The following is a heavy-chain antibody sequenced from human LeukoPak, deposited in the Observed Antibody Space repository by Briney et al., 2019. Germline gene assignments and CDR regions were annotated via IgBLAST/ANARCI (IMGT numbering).Heavy chain of an antibody. CDR3: ARGSSGIAVRGLAWAWFDP. CDR2: IKSDGSEK. CDR1: GFTFSNAW. J-gene: IGHJ5*02. D-gene: IGHD3-10*01. Sequence: PGGSLRLSCAASGFTFSNAWMTWVRQAPGKGLEWVANIKSDGSEKYCVDSVKGRFTISRDNAKNSLYLDMNSLRAEDTAVYYCARGSSGIAVRGLAWAWFDPWGQGTLVTVSS. V-gene: IGHV3-7*05.